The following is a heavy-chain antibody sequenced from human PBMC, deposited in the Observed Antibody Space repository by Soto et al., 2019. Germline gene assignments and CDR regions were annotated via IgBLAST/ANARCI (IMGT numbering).Heavy chain of an antibody. V-gene: IGHV2-5*02. CDR1: GFSLSTSGVG. D-gene: IGHD3-3*01. CDR2: IHWDDDK. CDR3: AHITYNNFWSGYPGFDY. J-gene: IGHJ4*02. Sequence: HITLKESGPTLVKPTQTLTLTCTFSGFSLSTSGVGVGWIRQPPGKALECLAFIHWDDDKRYSPSLKSRLTITKDSSKNQVVLTMTNMDPVDTATYYCAHITYNNFWSGYPGFDYWGQGTLVTVSS.